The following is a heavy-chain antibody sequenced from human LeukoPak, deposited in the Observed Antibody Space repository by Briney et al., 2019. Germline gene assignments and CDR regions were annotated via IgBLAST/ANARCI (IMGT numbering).Heavy chain of an antibody. D-gene: IGHD2-2*01. CDR2: IYYSGST. V-gene: IGHV4-39*01. CDR1: GGSISSTIYY. CDR3: ARQRNIVVVQTSFDY. J-gene: IGHJ4*02. Sequence: SETLSLTCTVSGGSISSTIYYWGWIRQPPGKGLEWIGSIYYSGSTFYNPSLKSRVTISVDTSKNQFSLNLSSVTAADTAVYYCARQRNIVVVQTSFDYWGQGTLVTVSS.